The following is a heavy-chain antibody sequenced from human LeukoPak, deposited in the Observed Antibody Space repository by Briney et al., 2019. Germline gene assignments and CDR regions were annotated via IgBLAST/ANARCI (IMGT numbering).Heavy chain of an antibody. V-gene: IGHV4-34*01. J-gene: IGHJ4*02. D-gene: IGHD6-19*01. CDR3: ARKRQQWLVPLGNRGFDY. CDR2: INHSGST. Sequence: SETLSLTCAVYGGSFSGYYWSWIRQPPGKGLEWIGEINHSGSTNYNPSLKSRVTISVDTSKNQFSLKLSSVTAADTAVYYCARKRQQWLVPLGNRGFDYWGQGTLVTVSS. CDR1: GGSFSGYY.